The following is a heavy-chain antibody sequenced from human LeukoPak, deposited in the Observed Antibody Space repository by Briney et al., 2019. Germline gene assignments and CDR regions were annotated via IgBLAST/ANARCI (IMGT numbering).Heavy chain of an antibody. CDR3: ARTTAHWYFDL. D-gene: IGHD2-21*02. CDR2: IHSSGNT. CDR1: GGSISSYY. V-gene: IGHV4-4*07. Sequence: SETLSLTCTVSGGSISSYYWSWIWIRQPAGKGLEWIGRIHSSGNTNYNPSLKGRVTMSVDTSKNQFSLSLTSVTAADTAVYYCARTTAHWYFDLWGRGTLVSVSS. J-gene: IGHJ2*01.